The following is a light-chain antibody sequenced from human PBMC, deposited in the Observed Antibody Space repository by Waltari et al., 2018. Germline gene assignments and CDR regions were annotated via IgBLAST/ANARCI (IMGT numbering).Light chain of an antibody. CDR2: WAS. CDR1: QSFIHSHNGQCY. CDR3: QQYHTSPFT. Sequence: DIVMAQSPDSLAVSLGERATINCKSSQSFIHSHNGQCYLAWYQHKPGQPPKLLIHWASTRESGVPDRFSGSGSGTDFTLTISSLQAEDVAIYYCQQYHTSPFTFGPGTKVDI. J-gene: IGKJ3*01. V-gene: IGKV4-1*01.